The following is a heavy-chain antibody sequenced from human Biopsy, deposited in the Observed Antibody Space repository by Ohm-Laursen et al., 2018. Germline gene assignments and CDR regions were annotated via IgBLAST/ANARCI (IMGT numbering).Heavy chain of an antibody. D-gene: IGHD6-19*01. Sequence: SLRLSCAGSGFNCSTYSISWVRQVAGKGLEWVSVSSISGTFTHYADSVRGRFTMSRDNSKNTLYLQMNSLKAEDTAVYYCAKDQLGCAWSNDAFDMWGQGTVVTVSS. CDR3: AKDQLGCAWSNDAFDM. J-gene: IGHJ3*02. CDR1: GFNCSTYS. V-gene: IGHV3-23*03. CDR2: SSISGTFT.